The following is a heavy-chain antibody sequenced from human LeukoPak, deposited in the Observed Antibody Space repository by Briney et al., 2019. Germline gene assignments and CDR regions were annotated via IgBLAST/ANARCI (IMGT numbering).Heavy chain of an antibody. CDR3: ARAAWYYDSSGYYGP. CDR1: GGSFSGYY. CDR2: INHSGST. V-gene: IGHV4-34*01. D-gene: IGHD3-22*01. Sequence: TSETLSLTCAVYGGSFSGYYWSWIRQPPGKGLEWIGEINHSGSTNYNPSLKSRVTISVDTSKNQFSLKLSSVTAADTAVYYCARAAWYYDSSGYYGPWGQGTLVTASS. J-gene: IGHJ5*02.